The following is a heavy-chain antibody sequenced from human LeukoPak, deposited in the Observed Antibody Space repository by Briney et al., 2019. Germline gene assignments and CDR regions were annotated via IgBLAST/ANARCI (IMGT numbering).Heavy chain of an antibody. D-gene: IGHD2-21*02. CDR2: IYTSGST. CDR1: GGSISSYY. CDR3: ARAGLVVTFFDY. V-gene: IGHV4-4*09. J-gene: IGHJ4*02. Sequence: PSETLSLTCTVSGGSISSYYWSWIRQPPGKALEWIGYIYTSGSTNYNPSLKSRVTISVDTSKNQFSLRLSSVTAADTAVYYCARAGLVVTFFDYWGQGTLVTVSS.